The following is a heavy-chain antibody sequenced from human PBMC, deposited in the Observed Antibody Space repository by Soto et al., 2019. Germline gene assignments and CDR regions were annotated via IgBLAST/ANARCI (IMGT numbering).Heavy chain of an antibody. CDR3: ARDLGYSYGFGLSAS. CDR1: GFKFSNYA. V-gene: IGHV3-23*01. J-gene: IGHJ5*02. D-gene: IGHD5-18*01. CDR2: ISATGGGT. Sequence: GGSLRLSCAASGFKFSNYAMSWVRQAPGKGLEWVSLISATGGGTYYADSVKGRFTISRDNSKNTLYLQMNSLRAEDTAVYYCARDLGYSYGFGLSASWGQGTLVTVSS.